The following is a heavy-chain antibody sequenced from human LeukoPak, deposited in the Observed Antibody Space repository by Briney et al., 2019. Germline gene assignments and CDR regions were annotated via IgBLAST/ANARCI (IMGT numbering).Heavy chain of an antibody. CDR2: IYHSGST. D-gene: IGHD6-13*01. Sequence: PSETLSLTCTVSGCSISSGYYWGWIRQPPGKGLEWSGRIYHSGSTYYNPSLKSLVTISVETSKNQFSLKRRSVSPADTAVYSCAAPQLVRYGLFDYWGQGTLVTVSS. J-gene: IGHJ4*02. CDR3: AAPQLVRYGLFDY. CDR1: GCSISSGYY. V-gene: IGHV4-38-2*02.